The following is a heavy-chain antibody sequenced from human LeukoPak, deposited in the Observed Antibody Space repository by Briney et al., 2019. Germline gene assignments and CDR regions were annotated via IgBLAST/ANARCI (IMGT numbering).Heavy chain of an antibody. Sequence: ASVKVSCKASGYPFTGYYIHWVRQAPGQGLEWMGWINPDSGHTKYAQKFQGWVIMTRDTSISTAYMELSRLRSDDTAVYYRARRVPAGIGAFDIWGQGTMVTVSS. J-gene: IGHJ3*02. CDR2: INPDSGHT. V-gene: IGHV1-2*04. D-gene: IGHD2-2*02. CDR1: GYPFTGYY. CDR3: ARRVPAGIGAFDI.